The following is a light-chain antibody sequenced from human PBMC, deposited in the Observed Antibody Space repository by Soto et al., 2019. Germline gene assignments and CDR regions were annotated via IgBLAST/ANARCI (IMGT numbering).Light chain of an antibody. CDR2: AAS. CDR1: QSISSY. V-gene: IGKV1-39*01. Sequence: DIQITQSPSSLSASVGDRVPXXCRASQSISSYLNWYQQKPGKAPKLXXHAASSLQSGVPSRFSGSGSGTDFTLTISSLQPEDFATYYCQQNYSPPPITFGQGTRLEIK. J-gene: IGKJ5*01. CDR3: QQNYSPPPIT.